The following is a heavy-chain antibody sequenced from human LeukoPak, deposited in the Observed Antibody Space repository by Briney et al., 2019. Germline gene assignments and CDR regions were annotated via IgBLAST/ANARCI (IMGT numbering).Heavy chain of an antibody. CDR2: ISSSSSYI. J-gene: IGHJ6*02. CDR3: ARGSPLHWGPYYYYGMDV. Sequence: GGSLRLSCAASGFTFSSYSMNWVCQAPGKGLEWVSSISSSSSYIYYADSVKGRFTISRDNAKNSLYLQMNSLRAEDTAVYYCARGSPLHWGPYYYYGMDVWGQGTTVTVSS. V-gene: IGHV3-21*01. D-gene: IGHD3-16*01. CDR1: GFTFSSYS.